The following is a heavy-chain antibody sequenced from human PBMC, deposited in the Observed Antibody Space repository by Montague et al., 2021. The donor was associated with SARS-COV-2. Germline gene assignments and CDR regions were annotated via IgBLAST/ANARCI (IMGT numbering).Heavy chain of an antibody. Sequence: SETLSLSCTVSGDSINNYYWSWIRRPPGKGLEWLGYIYYSGSTNYNPSLKSRVTISVDTSKNQFSLRLSSVTAADTAVYYCARLPYILPGYAYFDFWGQGSLVIVSS. D-gene: IGHD3-9*01. J-gene: IGHJ4*02. CDR1: GDSINNYY. V-gene: IGHV4-59*08. CDR2: IYYSGST. CDR3: ARLPYILPGYAYFDF.